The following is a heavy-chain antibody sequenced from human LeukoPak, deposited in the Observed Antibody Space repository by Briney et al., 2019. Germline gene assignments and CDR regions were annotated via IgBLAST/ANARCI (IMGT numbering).Heavy chain of an antibody. D-gene: IGHD4-11*01. J-gene: IGHJ4*02. Sequence: GGSLRLSCAASGFTVSSKYMSWVRQAPGKGLEWVSLIYSGGSTDYADSVKGRFTISRDNSENTLHLQLNSLRAEDTPVYYCARIPKTTYFDYWGEGTLVTVSS. CDR2: IYSGGST. V-gene: IGHV3-53*01. CDR1: GFTVSSKY. CDR3: ARIPKTTYFDY.